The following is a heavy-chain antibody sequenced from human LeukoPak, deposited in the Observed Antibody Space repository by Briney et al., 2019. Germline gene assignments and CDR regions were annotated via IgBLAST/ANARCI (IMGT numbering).Heavy chain of an antibody. J-gene: IGHJ4*02. D-gene: IGHD6-13*01. V-gene: IGHV3-33*01. CDR1: GFTFSSYG. Sequence: GGSLRLSCAASGFTFSSYGMHWVRQAPGKGLEWVAVIWYDGSNKYYADSVKGRFTTSRDNSKNTLYLQMNSLRAEDTAVYYCARDSYSSSWYVGSPFTFDYWGQGTLVTVSS. CDR2: IWYDGSNK. CDR3: ARDSYSSSWYVGSPFTFDY.